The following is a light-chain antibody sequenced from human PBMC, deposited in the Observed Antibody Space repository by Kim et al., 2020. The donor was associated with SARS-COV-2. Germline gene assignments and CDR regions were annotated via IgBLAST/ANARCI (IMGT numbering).Light chain of an antibody. CDR2: EDN. J-gene: IGLJ3*02. CDR3: QSYDNNYWG. Sequence: LTQPHSVSESPGKTVTISCTRSSGSIASNYVQWYQQRPGSVPTTVIYEDNQRPSGVPDRFSGSIDRSSNSASLTISGLKTEDEADYYCQSYDNNYWGFGGGTQLTVL. CDR1: SGSIASNY. V-gene: IGLV6-57*03.